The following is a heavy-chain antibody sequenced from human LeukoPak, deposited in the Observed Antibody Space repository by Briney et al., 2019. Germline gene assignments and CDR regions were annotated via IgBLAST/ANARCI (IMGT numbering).Heavy chain of an antibody. Sequence: PSETLSLTCTVSGGSIGTYYWSWIRQSPGKGLEWIGYIYVTGTRYNPYLQSRVTISVDRSRNQFFLRMSSVTAADTAVYYCARHIGGGIEDMDVWGKGTKVIVSS. CDR2: IYVTGT. D-gene: IGHD3-16*02. CDR3: ARHIGGGIEDMDV. CDR1: GGSIGTYY. V-gene: IGHV4-59*08. J-gene: IGHJ6*03.